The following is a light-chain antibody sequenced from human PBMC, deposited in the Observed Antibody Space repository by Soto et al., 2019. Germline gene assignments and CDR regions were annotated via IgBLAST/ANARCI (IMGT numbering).Light chain of an antibody. Sequence: EVLMTQSPATLSVSPGETATLSCRASQTISSNLAWYQQKPGQTPRLLIYGASTRATGIPARFSGSGSGTEFTLTISSLQSEDFAVYYCQQYNNWPGTFGQGTKVDIK. CDR2: GAS. J-gene: IGKJ1*01. CDR1: QTISSN. V-gene: IGKV3-15*01. CDR3: QQYNNWPGT.